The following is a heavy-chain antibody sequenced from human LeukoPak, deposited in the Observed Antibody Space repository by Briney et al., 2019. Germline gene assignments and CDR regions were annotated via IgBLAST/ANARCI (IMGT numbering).Heavy chain of an antibody. V-gene: IGHV3-48*01. CDR2: ISVGSDAA. CDR1: GLTLSSYS. Sequence: GGSLRLSCAASGLTLSSYSMNWVRQVPGKGLEWISYISVGSDAAYYADSVRGRFTTSRDTAKNSLILQMNSLRAGYKARYFCARLTGTGYFDLWGQGTPVTVSS. D-gene: IGHD1-20*01. CDR3: ARLTGTGYFDL. J-gene: IGHJ4*02.